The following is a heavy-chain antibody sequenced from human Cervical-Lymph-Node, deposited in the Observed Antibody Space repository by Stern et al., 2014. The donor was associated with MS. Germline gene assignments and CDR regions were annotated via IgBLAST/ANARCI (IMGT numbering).Heavy chain of an antibody. J-gene: IGHJ4*02. CDR2: VWYDGSAK. V-gene: IGHV3-33*01. D-gene: IGHD5-18*01. Sequence: MQLVESGGGVVQPGRSLRLSCVTSGFTFSSYGMHWVRQAPGKGLEWVAVVWYDGSAKYYGDSVKGRFTISRDNSKSALYLQMNSLRAEDTAVYYCARELDTSMIMMGFWGQGTLVTVSS. CDR3: ARELDTSMIMMGF. CDR1: GFTFSSYG.